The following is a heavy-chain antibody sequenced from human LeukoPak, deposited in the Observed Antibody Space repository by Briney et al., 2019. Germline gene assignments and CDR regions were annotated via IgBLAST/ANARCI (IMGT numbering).Heavy chain of an antibody. CDR2: IYWDGDK. Sequence: SGPTLVKPTQTLTLTCTFSGFSLSTNGLGVGWVRQPPGEALEWLALIYWDGDKRYSPSLKSRLTITKDTSKNRVVLTMTNMDPVDTATYYCGHRRPSSHYFDFWGQGTLVTVSS. V-gene: IGHV2-5*02. CDR3: GHRRPSSHYFDF. CDR1: GFSLSTNGLG. J-gene: IGHJ4*02. D-gene: IGHD2-2*01.